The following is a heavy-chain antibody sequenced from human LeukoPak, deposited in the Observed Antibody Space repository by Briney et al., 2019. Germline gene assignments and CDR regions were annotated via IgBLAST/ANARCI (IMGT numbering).Heavy chain of an antibody. D-gene: IGHD1-26*01. CDR2: IYSGGST. CDR1: GFTFSNSA. Sequence: GGSLRLSCVASGFTFSNSAMSWVRQAPGKGLEWVSVIYSGGSTYYADSVKGRFTISRDNSKNTLYLQMNSLRAEDTAVYYCARGRAGTYDYWGQGTLVTVSS. V-gene: IGHV3-66*01. J-gene: IGHJ4*02. CDR3: ARGRAGTYDY.